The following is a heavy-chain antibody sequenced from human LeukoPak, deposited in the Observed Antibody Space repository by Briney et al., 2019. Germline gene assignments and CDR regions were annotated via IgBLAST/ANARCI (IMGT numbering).Heavy chain of an antibody. CDR2: ISPRGT. Sequence: SETLSLTCVMYGGSFTGYYWSWIRQSPDKGLEWLGEISPRGTKYNPSLKSRATISLDTTKNQFSLILSSVTAADAAVYFCASDSYSSIGYFWSQGTLATVSS. CDR3: ASDSYSSIGYF. J-gene: IGHJ4*02. V-gene: IGHV4-34*01. D-gene: IGHD2-2*01. CDR1: GGSFTGYY.